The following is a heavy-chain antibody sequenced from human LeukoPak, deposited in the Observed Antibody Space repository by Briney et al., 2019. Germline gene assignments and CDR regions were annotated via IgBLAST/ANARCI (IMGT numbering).Heavy chain of an antibody. Sequence: GGSLRLSCAVSGVTFRSYGMHWVRQAPGKGLEWVALISSDGNDKLYGDSVRGRFTISRDDSKSTLYLQMNSLRAEDTAVYYCTTKVMRANSGDDYDDWGQGTLVTVSS. CDR2: ISSDGNDK. CDR3: TTKVMRANSGDDYDD. CDR1: GVTFRSYG. D-gene: IGHD5-12*01. J-gene: IGHJ4*02. V-gene: IGHV3-30*03.